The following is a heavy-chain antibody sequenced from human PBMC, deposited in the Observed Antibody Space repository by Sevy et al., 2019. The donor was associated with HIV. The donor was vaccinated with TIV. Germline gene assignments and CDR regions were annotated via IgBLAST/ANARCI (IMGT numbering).Heavy chain of an antibody. CDR3: AREGCTKPHDY. Sequence: GSLRLSCAASGFTYSKNSMSWIRQTPGKGLEWVSTFSFGCGKINYADSVKGRFTISRDDSRNTFYLQMNSLRAEDTAIYYCAREGCTKPHDYWGQGTVVTVSS. J-gene: IGHJ4*02. CDR1: GFTYSKNS. CDR2: FSFGCGKI. D-gene: IGHD2-8*01. V-gene: IGHV3-23*01.